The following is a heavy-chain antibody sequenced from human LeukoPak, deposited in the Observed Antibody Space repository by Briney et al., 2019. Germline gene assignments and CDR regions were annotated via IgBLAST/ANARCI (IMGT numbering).Heavy chain of an antibody. CDR2: IAYDGSRA. J-gene: IGHJ4*02. D-gene: IGHD1-14*01. CDR1: GFTFGGYG. CDR3: TRYNNDHLDY. V-gene: IGHV3-33*01. Sequence: PGGSLRLSCAGSGFTFGGYGMPWFRQTPGKGLEWVAVIAYDGSRASSPHSMESRLTISRDKSKNTMSVQMDDLRAEDTAVYYCTRYNNDHLDYWGEGTLVTVSS.